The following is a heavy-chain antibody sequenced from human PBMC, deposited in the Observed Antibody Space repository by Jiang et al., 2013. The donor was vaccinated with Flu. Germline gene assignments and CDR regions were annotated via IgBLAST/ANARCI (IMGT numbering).Heavy chain of an antibody. D-gene: IGHD1-26*01. CDR2: IGGDGTII. CDR1: GFSFETCS. J-gene: IGHJ3*02. Sequence: VQLVESGGGLVQPGGSLRLSCAASGFSFETCSMNWVRQAPGKGLEWISYIGGDGTIIHYADSMKDRFTISRDNAKKSVYLQVNSLRAEDTAVYYCAGDLVGAAPGDAFDIWGQGTMVTVSS. V-gene: IGHV3-48*01. CDR3: AGDLVGAAPGDAFDI.